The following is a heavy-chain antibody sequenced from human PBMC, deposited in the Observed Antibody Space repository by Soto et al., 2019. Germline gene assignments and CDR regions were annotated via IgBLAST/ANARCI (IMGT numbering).Heavy chain of an antibody. Sequence: SETLYLTCAVYGGSFSGYYWSSIRQPPGKGLEWIGEINHSGSTNYNPSLKSRVTISVDTSKNQFSLKLSSVSAADTAVYYCAREGPFRGRYCSGGSCSLVSSYMDVWGKGTTVTVSS. J-gene: IGHJ6*03. V-gene: IGHV4-34*01. D-gene: IGHD2-15*01. CDR3: AREGPFRGRYCSGGSCSLVSSYMDV. CDR1: GGSFSGYY. CDR2: INHSGST.